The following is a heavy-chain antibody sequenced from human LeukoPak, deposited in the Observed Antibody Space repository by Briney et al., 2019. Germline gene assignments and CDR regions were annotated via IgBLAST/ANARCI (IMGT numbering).Heavy chain of an antibody. J-gene: IGHJ4*02. V-gene: IGHV4-4*02. CDR2: IYDSGSTDYNPS. D-gene: IGHD2-2*01. CDR3: AKDPIGYCSSTSCSYFDY. CDR1: GGSISSNNW. Sequence: SETLSLTCAVSGGSISSNNWWSWVRQPPGKGLEWIGEIYDSGSTDYNPSNYNPSLKSRVTIAVDKSKNQLSLKLSSVTAADTAVYYCAKDPIGYCSSTSCSYFDYWGQGTLVTVSS.